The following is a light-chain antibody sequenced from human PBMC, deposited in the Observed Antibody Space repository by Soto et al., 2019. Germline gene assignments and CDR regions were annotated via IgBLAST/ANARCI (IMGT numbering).Light chain of an antibody. CDR3: QQYGSSPFT. J-gene: IGKJ3*01. CDR1: QSVSSSN. CDR2: GAS. Sequence: EIVLTQSPGTLSLSPGERATLSCRASQSVSSSNLAWYQQKPGQAPRLLIYGASRRATGIPDRFSGSGSGADFTLTINRLEPEDFAAYYCQQYGSSPFTFGPGTNVDIK. V-gene: IGKV3-20*01.